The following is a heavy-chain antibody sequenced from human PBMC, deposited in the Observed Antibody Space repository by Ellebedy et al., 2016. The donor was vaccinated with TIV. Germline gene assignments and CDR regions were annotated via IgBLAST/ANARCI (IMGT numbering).Heavy chain of an antibody. J-gene: IGHJ4*02. Sequence: SETLSLTXTASGASFSPYYWSWIRQPPGKGLEWIAYIYYTGSTNYNPSLKSRFTFSLDTSKNQFSLKLSSVTAADTAVYYCARRVGARPPAFWGQGTLVTVSS. V-gene: IGHV4-59*01. CDR1: GASFSPYY. D-gene: IGHD1-26*01. CDR3: ARRVGARPPAF. CDR2: IYYTGST.